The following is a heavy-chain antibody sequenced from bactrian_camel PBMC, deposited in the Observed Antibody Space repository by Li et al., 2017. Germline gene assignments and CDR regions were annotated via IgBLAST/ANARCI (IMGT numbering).Heavy chain of an antibody. CDR3: AADPLPIWGAFCDGDFGY. Sequence: VQLVESGGGSVQAGESLRLSCVASGLTFDTVDKGWYRQTPKNECIRVSSIGTDDDTWYDDSVKGRFTISQDSAKNILYLQMRSLRPEDTAMYYCAADPLPIWGAFCDGDFGYWGQGTQVTVS. V-gene: IGHV3S55*01. J-gene: IGHJ6*01. CDR2: IGTDDDT. D-gene: IGHD5*01. CDR1: GLTFDTVD.